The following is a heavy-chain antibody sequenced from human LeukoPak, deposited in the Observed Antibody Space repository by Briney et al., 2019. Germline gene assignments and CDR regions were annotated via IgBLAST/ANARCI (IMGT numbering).Heavy chain of an antibody. D-gene: IGHD2-2*01. CDR1: GVSFSGYY. Sequence: SETLSLTCAVYGVSFSGYYWSWIRQPPGKGLEWIGEINHSGSTNYNPSLKSRVTISVDTSKNQFSLKLSSVTAADTAVYYCARLGSTFDIWGQGTMVTVSS. CDR2: INHSGST. CDR3: ARLGSTFDI. V-gene: IGHV4-34*01. J-gene: IGHJ3*02.